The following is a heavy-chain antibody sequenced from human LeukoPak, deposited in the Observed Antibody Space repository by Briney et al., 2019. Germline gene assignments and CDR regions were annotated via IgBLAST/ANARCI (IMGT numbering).Heavy chain of an antibody. V-gene: IGHV3-30*02. D-gene: IGHD2-8*01. CDR3: AKDRGYCTNGVCYTLSD. CDR2: IRYDGSNK. J-gene: IGHJ4*02. Sequence: GSLRLSCAASGFSFRRYGMHWVRQAPGKGLEWVAFIRYDGSNKYYADSVKGRFTISRDNSKNTLYLQMNSLRAEDTAVYYCAKDRGYCTNGVCYTLSDWGQGTLVTVSS. CDR1: GFSFRRYG.